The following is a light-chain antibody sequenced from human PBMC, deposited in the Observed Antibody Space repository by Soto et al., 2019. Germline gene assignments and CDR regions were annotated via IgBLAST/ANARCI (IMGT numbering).Light chain of an antibody. V-gene: IGKV1-9*01. Sequence: DIQLTQSPSFLSASVGDRVTITCRASQGISSYLAWYQKKPGKAPKLLIYAASTLQSGVPSRFSGSGSGTEFTLTISSLQPEDFATYYCQQLNSYSVTFGQGTKVEIK. CDR3: QQLNSYSVT. J-gene: IGKJ1*01. CDR1: QGISSY. CDR2: AAS.